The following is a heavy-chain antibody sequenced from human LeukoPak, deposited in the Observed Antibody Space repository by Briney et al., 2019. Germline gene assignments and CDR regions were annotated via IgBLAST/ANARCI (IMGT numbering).Heavy chain of an antibody. V-gene: IGHV3-30-3*01. CDR3: ARDTYSHLDY. CDR1: GYTFTGYY. CDR2: ISYDGSNK. D-gene: IGHD4-11*01. Sequence: SCKASGYTFTGYYMHWVRQAPVKGLEWVAFISYDGSNKYYADSVKGRVTISRDNSKNTLYLQMNSLRAEDTAVYYCARDTYSHLDYWGQGTLVTVSS. J-gene: IGHJ4*02.